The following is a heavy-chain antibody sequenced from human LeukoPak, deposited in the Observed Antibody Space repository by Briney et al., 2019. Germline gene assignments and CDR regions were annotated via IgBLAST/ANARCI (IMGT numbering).Heavy chain of an antibody. CDR1: GGSISSGDYY. Sequence: SQTLSLTCTVSGGSISSGDYYWSWIRQPPGKGLEWIEYIYYSGSTYYNPSLKSRVTISVDTSKNQFSLKLSSVTAADTAVYYCARDSISDYYDSSGYHHNDAFDIWGQGTMVTVSS. D-gene: IGHD3-22*01. V-gene: IGHV4-30-4*01. CDR2: IYYSGST. CDR3: ARDSISDYYDSSGYHHNDAFDI. J-gene: IGHJ3*02.